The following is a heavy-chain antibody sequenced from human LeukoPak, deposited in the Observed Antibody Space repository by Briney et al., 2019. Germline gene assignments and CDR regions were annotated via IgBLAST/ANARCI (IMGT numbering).Heavy chain of an antibody. Sequence: GGSLRLSCAASGFTFNSYGMHWVRQAPGKGLKWVAFIRYDGSTEYYADSVKGRFTISRDNSKNTVYLQMNSLRAEDTAVYYCAKVAHYGDSVPFDHWGQGTLVTVSS. V-gene: IGHV3-30*02. CDR1: GFTFNSYG. J-gene: IGHJ4*02. D-gene: IGHD4-17*01. CDR3: AKVAHYGDSVPFDH. CDR2: IRYDGSTE.